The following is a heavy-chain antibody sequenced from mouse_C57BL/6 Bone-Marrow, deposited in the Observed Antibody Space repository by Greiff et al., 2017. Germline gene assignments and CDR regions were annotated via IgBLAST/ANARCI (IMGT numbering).Heavy chain of an antibody. CDR3: AREILRSFDY. V-gene: IGHV1-64*01. J-gene: IGHJ2*01. Sequence: VQLQQSGAELVKPGASVKLSCKASGYTFTSYWMYWVKQRPGQGLEWIGMIHPNSGSTYYNEKFKSKATLTVDKSSSTAYMQLSSLTSEDSAVYYCAREILRSFDYWGQGTTLTVSA. CDR1: GYTFTSYW. CDR2: IHPNSGST. D-gene: IGHD1-1*01.